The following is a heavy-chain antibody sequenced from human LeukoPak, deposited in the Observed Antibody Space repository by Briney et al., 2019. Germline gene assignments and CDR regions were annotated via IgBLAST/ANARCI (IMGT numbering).Heavy chain of an antibody. Sequence: SETLSLTCTVSGGSISSYYWSWIRQPPGKGLEWIGYIYYSGSTNYNPSLKSRVTISVDTSKNQFSLKLSSVTAADTAVYYCARDSVSIAARPHPTYYYMDVWGKGTTVIVSS. CDR2: IYYSGST. CDR1: GGSISSYY. CDR3: ARDSVSIAARPHPTYYYMDV. J-gene: IGHJ6*03. V-gene: IGHV4-59*01. D-gene: IGHD6-6*01.